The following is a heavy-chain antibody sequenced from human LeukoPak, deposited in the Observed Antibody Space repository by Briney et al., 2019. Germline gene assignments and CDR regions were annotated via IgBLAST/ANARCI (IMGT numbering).Heavy chain of an antibody. V-gene: IGHV3-74*01. Sequence: GGSLRLSCAASGFTFSNYRMHWVRQAPGKGLVWVSLMSGDGSTKNYADSVEGRFTISRDNTKNTVYLQTNSLRAEDTAVYYCARGVSLESGNFQYWGQGTLVAVSS. CDR1: GFTFSNYR. J-gene: IGHJ1*01. CDR3: ARGVSLESGNFQY. D-gene: IGHD3-3*01. CDR2: MSGDGSTK.